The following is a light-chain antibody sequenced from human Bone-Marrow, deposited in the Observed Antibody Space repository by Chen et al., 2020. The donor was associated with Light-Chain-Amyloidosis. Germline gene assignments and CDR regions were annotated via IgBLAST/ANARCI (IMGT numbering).Light chain of an antibody. CDR2: EVT. J-gene: IGLJ1*01. V-gene: IGLV2-14*01. CDR3: SSYTITNTLV. CDR1: SSDVGGDNH. Sequence: QSPLTHPASVSGSPGQSITISCPGTSSDVGGDNHVSWYQQHPDKAPKLMIYEVTNRPSWVPDRFSGSKSDNTASLTISGLQTEDEADYFCSSYTITNTLVFGSGTRVTVL.